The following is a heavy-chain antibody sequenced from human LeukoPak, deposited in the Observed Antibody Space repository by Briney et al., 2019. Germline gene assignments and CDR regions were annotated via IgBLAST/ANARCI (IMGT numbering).Heavy chain of an antibody. CDR1: DGSISNYY. CDR2: IYFTGST. Sequence: SETLSLTCTVSDGSISNYYWNWIRQPPGKGLEWIGYIYFTGSTHYNPSLNSLVTISLDTSKNQFSLKLSSVTAADTAVYYCARRAGTGGRDYFDYWGQGTLVTVSS. CDR3: ARRAGTGGRDYFDY. D-gene: IGHD3/OR15-3a*01. J-gene: IGHJ4*02. V-gene: IGHV4-59*08.